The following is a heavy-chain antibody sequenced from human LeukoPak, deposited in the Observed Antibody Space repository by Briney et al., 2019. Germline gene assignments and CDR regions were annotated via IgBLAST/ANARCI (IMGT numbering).Heavy chain of an antibody. CDR1: GGSISSYY. J-gene: IGHJ4*02. CDR2: IYTSGST. V-gene: IGHV4-4*07. D-gene: IGHD6-13*01. CDR3: ARGSSWYGTGGFDY. Sequence: SETLSLTCTVCGGSISSYYWSWIRQPAGKGLEWIGRIYTSGSTNYNPSLKSRVAISVDKSKNQFSLKLSSVTAADTAVYYCARGSSWYGTGGFDYWGQGTLVTVSS.